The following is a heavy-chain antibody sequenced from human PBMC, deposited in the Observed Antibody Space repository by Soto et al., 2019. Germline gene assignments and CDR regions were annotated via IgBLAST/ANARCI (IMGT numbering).Heavy chain of an antibody. CDR3: ARRGESYYYCSGKRLQYYMVV. CDR2: IYPGDSDT. Sequence: HGESLKISCKGSGYSFTSYWIGWVRQMPGKGLEWMGIIYPGDSDTRYSPSFQGQVTIPADKSISTAYLQWSSLKASDTAMYYCARRGESYYYCSGKRLQYYMVVWGKGTTVTVSS. J-gene: IGHJ6*03. D-gene: IGHD3-10*01. CDR1: GYSFTSYW. V-gene: IGHV5-51*01.